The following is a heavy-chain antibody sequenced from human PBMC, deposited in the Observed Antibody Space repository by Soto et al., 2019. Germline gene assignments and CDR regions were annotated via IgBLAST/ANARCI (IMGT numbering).Heavy chain of an antibody. CDR3: VRGDYYDSSGPFSDAFDI. Sequence: AGGSLRLSCAASGFTFSTYWMSWVRQAPGKGLEWVGNIKPDGSQKWYVDSVKGRFTISRDNAKNSLFLQMNSLRAEDTAVYYCVRGDYYDSSGPFSDAFDIWGQGTMVTVSS. V-gene: IGHV3-7*04. CDR1: GFTFSTYW. D-gene: IGHD3-22*01. J-gene: IGHJ3*02. CDR2: IKPDGSQK.